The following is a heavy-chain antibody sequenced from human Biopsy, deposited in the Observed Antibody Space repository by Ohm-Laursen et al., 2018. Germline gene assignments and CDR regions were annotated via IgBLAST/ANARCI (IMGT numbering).Heavy chain of an antibody. Sequence: SLRLSCAASGFSFSSYGMHWVRQAPGKGLEWVAVLWYDGTNKYYADSVKGRFTISRDNSKNTLYLQMNSLRAEGTAVYYCARPNLREWELHNAFDIWGQGTMVTVSS. D-gene: IGHD1-26*01. V-gene: IGHV3-33*01. CDR2: LWYDGTNK. CDR1: GFSFSSYG. CDR3: ARPNLREWELHNAFDI. J-gene: IGHJ3*02.